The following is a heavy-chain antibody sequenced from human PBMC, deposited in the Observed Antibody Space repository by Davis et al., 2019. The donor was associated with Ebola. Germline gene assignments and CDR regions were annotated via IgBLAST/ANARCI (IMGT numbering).Heavy chain of an antibody. CDR1: GGTFSSYA. D-gene: IGHD2-15*01. CDR2: IIPIFGTA. J-gene: IGHJ6*02. Sequence: AASVKVSCKASGGTFSSYAISWVRQAPGQGLEWMGGIIPIFGTANYAQKFQGRVTMTRNTSISTAYMELSSLRSEDTAVYYCATPSEMVAAPYYYYYGMDVWGQGTTVTVSS. CDR3: ATPSEMVAAPYYYYYGMDV. V-gene: IGHV1-69*05.